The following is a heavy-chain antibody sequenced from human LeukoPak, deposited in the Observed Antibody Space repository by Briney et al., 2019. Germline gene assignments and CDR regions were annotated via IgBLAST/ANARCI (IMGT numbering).Heavy chain of an antibody. Sequence: PSGTLSLTCAVSGGSINIDNWWSWVRQPPGKGLEWIGEIYHSGSTNYNPSLKSRVTMSVDKSKNHFSLNLSSVTAADTAVYYSARGIYCSSTSCYPRYYYYMDVWGKGTTVTVSS. CDR1: GGSINIDNW. J-gene: IGHJ6*03. V-gene: IGHV4-4*02. CDR2: IYHSGST. CDR3: ARGIYCSSTSCYPRYYYYMDV. D-gene: IGHD2-2*01.